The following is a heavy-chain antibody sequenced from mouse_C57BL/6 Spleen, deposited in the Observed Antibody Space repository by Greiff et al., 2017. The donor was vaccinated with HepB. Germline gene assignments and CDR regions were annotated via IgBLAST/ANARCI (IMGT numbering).Heavy chain of an antibody. V-gene: IGHV5-9*01. CDR3: ARHEGGGYYFDY. Sequence: DVMLVESGGGLVKPGGSLKLSCAASGFTFSSYTMSWVRQTPEKRLEWVATISGGGGNTYYPDSVKGRFTISRDNAKNTLYLQMSSLRSEDTALYYCARHEGGGYYFDYWGQGTTLTVSS. CDR2: ISGGGGNT. J-gene: IGHJ2*01. CDR1: GFTFSSYT.